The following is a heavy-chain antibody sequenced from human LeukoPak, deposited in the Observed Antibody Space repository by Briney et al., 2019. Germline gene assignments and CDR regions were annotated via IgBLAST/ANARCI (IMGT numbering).Heavy chain of an antibody. CDR3: ARFLIAVAGEGYYFDY. CDR2: IYYSGST. CDR1: GGSISSSSYY. Sequence: SETLSLTCTVSGGSISSSSYYWGWIRQPPGKGLEWIGSIYYSGSTNYNPSLKSRVTISVDTSKNQFSLKLSSVTAADTAVYYCARFLIAVAGEGYYFDYWGQGTLVTVSS. D-gene: IGHD6-19*01. J-gene: IGHJ4*02. V-gene: IGHV4-39*07.